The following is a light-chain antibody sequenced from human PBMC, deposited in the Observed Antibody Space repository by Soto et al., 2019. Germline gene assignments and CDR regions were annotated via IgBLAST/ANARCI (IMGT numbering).Light chain of an antibody. J-gene: IGKJ5*01. Sequence: DIVMTQSPDSLAVSLGERATINCKSSQSVLYSSNNKNYLAWYQQKPGQPPNLLIYWASTRESGAPDRFSGSGSGTDLTLTISSLQAEDVAVYYCQQYYSTPRTFGQGTRLEIK. CDR2: WAS. CDR1: QSVLYSSNNKNY. CDR3: QQYYSTPRT. V-gene: IGKV4-1*01.